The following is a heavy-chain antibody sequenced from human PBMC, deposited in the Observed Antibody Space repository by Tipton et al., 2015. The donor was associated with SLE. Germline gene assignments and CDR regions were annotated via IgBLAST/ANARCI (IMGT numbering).Heavy chain of an antibody. CDR3: ARHDVSVTGTKGFDY. D-gene: IGHD1-1*01. CDR2: VYYSGSA. CDR1: GGSISRGPYH. Sequence: TLSLTCTVSGGSISRGPYHWGWIRQTPGKGLEWIGNVYYSGSAYYSRSLKSRVTISVDTSKMQFSLRLTSVTAADTAIYFCARHDVSVTGTKGFDYWGQGNPVIVSS. J-gene: IGHJ4*02. V-gene: IGHV4-39*01.